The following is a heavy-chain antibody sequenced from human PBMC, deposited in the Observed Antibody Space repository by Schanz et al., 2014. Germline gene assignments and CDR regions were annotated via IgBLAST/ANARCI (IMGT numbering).Heavy chain of an antibody. CDR2: ISPYTGNT. J-gene: IGHJ5*02. V-gene: IGHV1-18*01. CDR3: ARGQRRTIGRPFGP. CDR1: GYTFSDYG. Sequence: QVQLVQSGAEMKKPGASVKVSCKTSGYTFSDYGITWVRQAPGQGLEWVGWISPYTGNTHYFDKMEGRVTMTTDTTTTTAYMELRSLRTDDTAVYYCARGQRRTIGRPFGPWGQGTLVTVSS. D-gene: IGHD6-25*01.